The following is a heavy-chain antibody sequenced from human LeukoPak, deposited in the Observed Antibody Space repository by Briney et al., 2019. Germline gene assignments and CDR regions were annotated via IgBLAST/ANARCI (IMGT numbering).Heavy chain of an antibody. D-gene: IGHD3-22*01. CDR3: ARDLCSGYYHAYMDV. CDR2: ISYDGSNK. Sequence: AGGSLRLSCAASGFTFSSYAMHWVRQAPGKGLEWVAVISYDGSNKYYADSVKGRFTISRDNSKNTLYLQMNSLRAEDTAVYYCARDLCSGYYHAYMDVWGKGTTVTVSS. CDR1: GFTFSSYA. V-gene: IGHV3-30*01. J-gene: IGHJ6*03.